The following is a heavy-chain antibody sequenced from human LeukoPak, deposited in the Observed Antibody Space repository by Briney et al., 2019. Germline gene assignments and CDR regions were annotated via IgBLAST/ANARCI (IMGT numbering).Heavy chain of an antibody. CDR1: GFTFSSYA. V-gene: IGHV3-11*06. CDR2: ISGSSVNT. CDR3: ARGRLCSSARCYWFDY. D-gene: IGHD2-2*01. J-gene: IGHJ4*02. Sequence: GGSLRLSCAASGFTFSSYAMSWIRQAPGKGLEWVSYISGSSVNTNYADSVKGRFTVSRDNAKNSLYLQMNSLRAEDTAVYYCARGRLCSSARCYWFDYWGQGTLVTVSS.